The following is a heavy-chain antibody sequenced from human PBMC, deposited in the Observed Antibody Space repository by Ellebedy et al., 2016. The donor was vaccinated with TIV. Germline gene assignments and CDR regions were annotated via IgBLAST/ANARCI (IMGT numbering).Heavy chain of an antibody. CDR2: IIPIFGTA. CDR1: GGTFSSYA. V-gene: IGHV1-69*13. J-gene: IGHJ5*02. D-gene: IGHD2-2*01. Sequence: AASVKVSCKASGGTFSSYAISWVRQAPGQGLEWMGGIIPIFGTANYAQKFQGRVTITADESTSTAYMELSSLRSEDTAVYYCAREPDIVVVPAARPKSWVWFDPWGQGTLVTVSS. CDR3: AREPDIVVVPAARPKSWVWFDP.